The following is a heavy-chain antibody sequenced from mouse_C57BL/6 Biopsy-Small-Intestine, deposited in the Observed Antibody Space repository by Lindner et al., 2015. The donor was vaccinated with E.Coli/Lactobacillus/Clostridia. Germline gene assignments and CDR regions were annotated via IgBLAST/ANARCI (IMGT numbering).Heavy chain of an antibody. CDR1: GGTFTSYI. CDR2: MNPKSGKT. J-gene: IGHJ1*01. V-gene: IGHV1S55*01. CDR3: ATSGSGRVVGTTTIRYYYYPLDV. Sequence: SVKVSCKASGGTFTSYIINWVRQATGQGLEWMGWMNPKSGKTGYAQKFQGRVTMTRNTSISTAYMELNNLTSDDTAVYYCATSGSGRVVGTTTIRYYYYPLDVWGHGTTVTVSS. D-gene: IGHD1-1*01.